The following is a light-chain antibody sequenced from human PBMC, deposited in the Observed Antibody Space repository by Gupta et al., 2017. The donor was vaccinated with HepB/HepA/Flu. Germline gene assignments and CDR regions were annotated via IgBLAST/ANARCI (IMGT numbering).Light chain of an antibody. V-gene: IGLV1-47*01. CDR3: ATWDDSLNGVV. CDR2: RNN. CDR1: SSNIGSNY. J-gene: IGLJ2*01. Sequence: QSVLTQPPSPSGTPGQRVPISCSGNSSNIGSNYVYWYQQRPGTAPKLLIYRNNQRPSGVPDRFSGSKSGTSASLAISGLRSEDEADYYCATWDDSLNGVVFGGGTKLTVL.